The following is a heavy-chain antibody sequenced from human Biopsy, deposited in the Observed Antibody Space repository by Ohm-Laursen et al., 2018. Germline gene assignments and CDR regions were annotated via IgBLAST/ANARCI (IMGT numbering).Heavy chain of an antibody. V-gene: IGHV1-69*13. J-gene: IGHJ6*02. CDR3: AATSTLYYYYYAMDV. Sequence: GASVKVSCKASGGTFSSYAISWVRRAPGQGLEWMGGIIPIFGTANYAQKFQGRVTITADESTSTAYMELSSLRSEDTAVYYCAATSTLYYYYYAMDVWDQGTTITVSS. CDR2: IIPIFGTA. CDR1: GGTFSSYA.